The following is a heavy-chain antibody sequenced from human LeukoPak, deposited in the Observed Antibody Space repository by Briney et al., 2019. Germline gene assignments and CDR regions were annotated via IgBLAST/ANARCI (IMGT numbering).Heavy chain of an antibody. V-gene: IGHV3-30-3*02. J-gene: IGHJ4*02. Sequence: PGGSLRLSCAASGFTFSSYAMHWVRQAPGKGLEWVAVISYDGSNKYYADSVKGRFTISRDNSKNTLYLQMNSLRAEDTAVYYCAKEMFSVVTPALDYWGQGTLVTVSS. CDR2: ISYDGSNK. CDR3: AKEMFSVVTPALDY. CDR1: GFTFSSYA. D-gene: IGHD4-23*01.